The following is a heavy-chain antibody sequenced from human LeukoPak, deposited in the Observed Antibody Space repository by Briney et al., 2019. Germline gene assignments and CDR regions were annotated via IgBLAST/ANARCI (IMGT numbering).Heavy chain of an antibody. D-gene: IGHD3-10*01. J-gene: IGHJ5*02. Sequence: KPSETLSLTCTVSGGSISSGSYYWSWIRQPAGKGLEWIGRIYTSGSTNYNPSLKSRVTISVDTSKNQFSLKLSSVTAADTAVYYRARLLWFGELSYNWFDPWGQGTLVTVSS. CDR2: IYTSGST. CDR1: GGSISSGSYY. V-gene: IGHV4-61*02. CDR3: ARLLWFGELSYNWFDP.